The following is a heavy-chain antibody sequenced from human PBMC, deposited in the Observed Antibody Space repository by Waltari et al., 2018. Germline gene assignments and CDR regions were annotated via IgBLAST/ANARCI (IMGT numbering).Heavy chain of an antibody. Sequence: QVQLVQSGAEVKKPGASVKVSCKASGYTFTSYGISWVRQAPGQGLEWMGWISAYNGNTNYAPKLPGRGTMTTDPSTRTAYMVLRSLRSDDTAVVYCSRGRGSIFGVVIISDYYYYYGMDVWGQGTTVTVSS. D-gene: IGHD3-3*01. V-gene: IGHV1-18*01. CDR3: SRGRGSIFGVVIISDYYYYYGMDV. J-gene: IGHJ6*02. CDR2: ISAYNGNT. CDR1: GYTFTSYG.